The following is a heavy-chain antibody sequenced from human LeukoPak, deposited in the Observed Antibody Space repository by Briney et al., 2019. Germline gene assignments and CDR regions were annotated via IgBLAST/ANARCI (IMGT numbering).Heavy chain of an antibody. J-gene: IGHJ6*03. Sequence: SETLSLTCTVSGGSISSYYWSWIRQPAGKGLEWIGRIYTSGSTNYNPSLKSRVTMSVDTSKNQFSLKLSSVTAADTAVYYCARDVLGPVTTDYYYYYYMDVWGKGTTVTISS. V-gene: IGHV4-4*07. CDR3: ARDVLGPVTTDYYYYYYMDV. CDR2: IYTSGST. D-gene: IGHD4-17*01. CDR1: GGSISSYY.